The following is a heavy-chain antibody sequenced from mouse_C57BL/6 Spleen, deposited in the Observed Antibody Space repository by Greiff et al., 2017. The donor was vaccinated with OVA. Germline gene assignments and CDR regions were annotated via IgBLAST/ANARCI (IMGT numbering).Heavy chain of an antibody. CDR3: ATYSNYYYYAMDY. V-gene: IGHV1-53*01. CDR2: INPSNGGT. J-gene: IGHJ4*01. CDR1: GYTFTSYW. Sequence: VQLQQPGTELVKPGASVKLSCKASGYTFTSYWMHWVKQRPGQGLEWIGNINPSNGGTNYNEKFKSKATLTVDKSSSTAYMQLSSLTSEDSAVYYCATYSNYYYYAMDYWGQGTSVTVSS. D-gene: IGHD2-5*01.